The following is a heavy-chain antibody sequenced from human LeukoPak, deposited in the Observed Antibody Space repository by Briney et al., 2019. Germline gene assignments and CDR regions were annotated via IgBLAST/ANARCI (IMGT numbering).Heavy chain of an antibody. V-gene: IGHV3-30-3*01. J-gene: IGHJ3*02. D-gene: IGHD2-2*03. Sequence: GGSLRLFCAASGFSFSDHWLDWVRQAPGKGLEWVAVISYDGSNKYYADSVKGRFTISRDNSKNTLYLQMNSLRAEDTAVYYCARDRLDRAAFDIWGQGTMVTVSS. CDR1: GFSFSDHW. CDR3: ARDRLDRAAFDI. CDR2: ISYDGSNK.